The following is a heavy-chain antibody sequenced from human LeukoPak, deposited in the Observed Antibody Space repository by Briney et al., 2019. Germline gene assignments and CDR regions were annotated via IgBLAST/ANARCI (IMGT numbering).Heavy chain of an antibody. J-gene: IGHJ4*02. V-gene: IGHV4-39*01. CDR3: ARLKRHRYFDY. CDR1: GGSISSSSYY. CDR2: IYYGGST. Sequence: SETLSLTCTVSGGSISSSSYYWGWIRQPPGKGLEWIGSIYYGGSTYYNPSLKSRVTISVDTSKNQFSLKLSSVTAADTAVYYCARLKRHRYFDYWGQGTLVTVSS.